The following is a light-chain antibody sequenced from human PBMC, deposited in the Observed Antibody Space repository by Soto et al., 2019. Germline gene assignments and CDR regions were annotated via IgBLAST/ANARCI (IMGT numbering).Light chain of an antibody. Sequence: EIVLTQSPGTLSLSPGERATLSCRASQSVSSTYLAWYQHKPGQTPRLLIYGASSRATGIPDRFSGSWSGTYCTLTISRLEHEDCAVYYCQQYGSSPYNFGQGTKLEIK. CDR2: GAS. CDR1: QSVSSTY. CDR3: QQYGSSPYN. J-gene: IGKJ2*01. V-gene: IGKV3-20*01.